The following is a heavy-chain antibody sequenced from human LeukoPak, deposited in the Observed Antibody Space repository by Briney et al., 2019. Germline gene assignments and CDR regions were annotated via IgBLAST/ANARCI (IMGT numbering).Heavy chain of an antibody. J-gene: IGHJ4*02. CDR3: ARALGSDGYSYGYRDY. CDR2: MNPNSGNT. D-gene: IGHD5-18*01. Sequence: VSVKVSCKASGYTFTSYDINWVRQATGQGLEWMGWMNPNSGNTGYAQKFQGRVTMTRNTSISTAYMELSSLRSEDTAVYYCARALGSDGYSYGYRDYWGQGTLVTVSS. CDR1: GYTFTSYD. V-gene: IGHV1-8*01.